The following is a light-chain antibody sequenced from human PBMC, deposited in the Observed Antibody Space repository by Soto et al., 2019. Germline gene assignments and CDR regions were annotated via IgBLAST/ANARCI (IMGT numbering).Light chain of an antibody. CDR2: GAS. CDR3: QQYGTLIT. CDR1: QSVSSN. J-gene: IGKJ5*01. Sequence: EIVVKPSQATLSVSTGERATLSCRASQSVSSNLAWYQQKPGQAPRLLIYGASTRATGIPARFRGSGSGTDFTLTISRVEPEDFAVYYCQQYGTLITFGQGTRLEIK. V-gene: IGKV3-15*01.